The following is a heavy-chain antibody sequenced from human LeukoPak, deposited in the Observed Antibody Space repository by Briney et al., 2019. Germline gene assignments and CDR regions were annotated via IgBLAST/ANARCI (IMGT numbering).Heavy chain of an antibody. CDR1: GGSISSDGYY. CDR2: IYYSGST. V-gene: IGHV4-61*08. D-gene: IGHD5-18*01. CDR3: ARHGGYSCVFDY. Sequence: SETLSLTCTVSGGSISSDGYYWSWIRQPPGKGLEWIGYIYYSGSTNYNPSLKSRVTISVDTSKNQFSLKLSSVTAADTAVYYCARHGGYSCVFDYWGQGTLVTVSS. J-gene: IGHJ4*02.